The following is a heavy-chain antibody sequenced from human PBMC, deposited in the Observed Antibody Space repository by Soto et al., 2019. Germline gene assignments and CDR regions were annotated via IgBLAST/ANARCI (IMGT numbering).Heavy chain of an antibody. J-gene: IGHJ4*02. CDR3: AKDGSGYDFWVSDY. CDR1: GFTFSNAW. D-gene: IGHD5-12*01. V-gene: IGHV3-15*07. Sequence: GGSLRLSCAASGFTFSNAWINWVRQAPGKGLEWVGRVKSKTDGGTTDFAAPVEGRFTISRDNSKNTLFLQMNSLRAEDTAVYYCAKDGSGYDFWVSDYWGQGTLVTVSS. CDR2: VKSKTDGGTT.